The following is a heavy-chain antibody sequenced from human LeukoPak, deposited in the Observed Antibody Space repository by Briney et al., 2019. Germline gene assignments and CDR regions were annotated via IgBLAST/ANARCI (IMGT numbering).Heavy chain of an antibody. D-gene: IGHD3-16*01. Sequence: GGSLRLACAASGFTFSSYAMTWVRQAPGKGLEWVSGINSSGGNTYYADSVKGRFTISKDNSKNTLFLQMNSLRAEDTAVYYCAKDLLNTEFWGQGTLVTVSA. CDR2: INSSGGNT. J-gene: IGHJ4*02. V-gene: IGHV3-23*01. CDR3: AKDLLNTEF. CDR1: GFTFSSYA.